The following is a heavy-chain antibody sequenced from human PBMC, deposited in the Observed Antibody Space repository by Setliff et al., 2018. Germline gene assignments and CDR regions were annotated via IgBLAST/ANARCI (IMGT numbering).Heavy chain of an antibody. V-gene: IGHV4-39*07. CDR3: AKERYFDWFFED. CDR1: GVSFSSTTFY. D-gene: IGHD3-9*01. Sequence: ASETLSLTCNVSGVSFSSTTFYWAWIRQSPGKGLEWIGRIYTSGSPNYNPSLKSRVTISLDPSANQFSLNLSSVTAADTAFYYCAKERYFDWFFEDWGQGTLVTVSS. CDR2: IYTSGSP. J-gene: IGHJ4*02.